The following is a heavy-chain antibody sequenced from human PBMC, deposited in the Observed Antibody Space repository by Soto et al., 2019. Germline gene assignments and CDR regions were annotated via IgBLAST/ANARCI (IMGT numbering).Heavy chain of an antibody. J-gene: IGHJ3*02. CDR1: GFTFNSCA. CDR3: VKDPHRRWLRLGAFDI. CDR2: ISGGGATT. V-gene: IGHV3-23*01. Sequence: PGGSLRLSCAASGFTFNSCAMSWVRQAPGKGLEWVSSISGGGATTYHADSVKGRFTISRDNSKNTLYLQMSSLRAEDTAVYYCVKDPHRRWLRLGAFDIWGQGTMVTVSS. D-gene: IGHD5-12*01.